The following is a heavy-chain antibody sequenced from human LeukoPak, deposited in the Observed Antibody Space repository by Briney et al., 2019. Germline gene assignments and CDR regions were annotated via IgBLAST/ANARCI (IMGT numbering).Heavy chain of an antibody. CDR2: MNPNSGNT. V-gene: IGHV1-8*01. CDR3: AREQARYNWFDP. CDR1: GYTFTSYD. Sequence: ASVKVSCKASGYTFTSYDINWVRQATGQGLEWMGWMNPNSGNTGYAQKFQGRVTMTRNTSISTAYMELSSLRSEDTAVYYCAREQARYNWFDPRGQGTLVTVSS. J-gene: IGHJ5*02.